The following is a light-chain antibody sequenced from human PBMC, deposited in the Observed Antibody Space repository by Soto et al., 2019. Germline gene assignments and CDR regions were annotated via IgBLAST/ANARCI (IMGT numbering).Light chain of an antibody. CDR1: HNFXTH. Sequence: DIRLTQSASLLSASVGDRVTIACRASHNFXTHFAWYQQKPGKAPKVMXDAASTLQSGGPSRFSGSGSGTEFTLPISGLLPEDFANYHFQQLKTLTFTFGQGTKVDIK. CDR2: AAS. J-gene: IGKJ1*01. CDR3: QQLKTLTFT. V-gene: IGKV1-9*01.